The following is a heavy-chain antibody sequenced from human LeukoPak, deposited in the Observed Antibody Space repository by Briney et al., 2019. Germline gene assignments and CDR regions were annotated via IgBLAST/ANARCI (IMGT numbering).Heavy chain of an antibody. D-gene: IGHD1-26*01. CDR1: GFTFSSYG. V-gene: IGHV3-33*01. CDR2: IWYDGSNK. CDR3: ARVGFYAFDI. J-gene: IGHJ3*02. Sequence: GRSLRLSCAASGFTFSSYGMHWVRQAPGKGLQWVAFIWYDGSNKYYADSVKGRFTISRDNSKNTLYLQINSLKAEDTAEYYCARVGFYAFDIWGQGTKVTVSS.